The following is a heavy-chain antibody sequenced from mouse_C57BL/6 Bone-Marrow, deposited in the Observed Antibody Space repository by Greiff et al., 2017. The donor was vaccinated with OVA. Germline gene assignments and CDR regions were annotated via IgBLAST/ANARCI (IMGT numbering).Heavy chain of an antibody. CDR3: ARNFAY. CDR1: GFSLTSYG. J-gene: IGHJ3*01. V-gene: IGHV2-2*01. CDR2: IWSGGST. Sequence: VKLVESGPGLVQPSPCLSITCTVSGFSLTSYGVHWVRQSPGKGLEWLGVIWSGGSTDYNAAFISRLSISKDNSKSQVFFKMNSLQADDTAIYYCARNFAYWGQGTLVTVSA.